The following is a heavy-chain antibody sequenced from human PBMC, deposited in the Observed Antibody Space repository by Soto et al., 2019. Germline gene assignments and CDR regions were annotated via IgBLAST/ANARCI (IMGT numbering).Heavy chain of an antibody. V-gene: IGHV3-48*02. CDR1: VFTFSSYS. J-gene: IGHJ4*02. CDR2: ISSGSKTI. CDR3: AREDILGARSFDY. D-gene: IGHD1-26*01. Sequence: PGGSLRLSCVASVFTFSSYSVNWVRQAPGKGLEWVSYISSGSKTIFYADSVKGRFTVSRDNAKNSQFLQMNSLRDDDTAVYYCAREDILGARSFDYWGRGTLVTVSS.